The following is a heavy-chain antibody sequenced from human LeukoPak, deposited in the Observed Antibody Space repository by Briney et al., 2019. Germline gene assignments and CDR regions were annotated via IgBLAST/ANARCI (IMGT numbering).Heavy chain of an antibody. CDR1: GGSISSYY. J-gene: IGHJ6*03. D-gene: IGHD2-15*01. CDR2: IYYSGST. CDR3: ASEKNLVVSVGLGYMDV. V-gene: IGHV4-59*04. Sequence: SETLSLTCTVSGGSISSYYWSWIRQPPGKGLEWIGSIYYSGSTYYNPSHKSRVTISVDTSKNQFSLKLSSVTAADTAVYYCASEKNLVVSVGLGYMDVWGKGTTVTVSS.